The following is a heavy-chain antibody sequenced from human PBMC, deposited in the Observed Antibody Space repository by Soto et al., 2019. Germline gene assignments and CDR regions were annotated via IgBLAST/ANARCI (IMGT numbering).Heavy chain of an antibody. J-gene: IGHJ5*02. CDR3: ARGKGHTGLNCFDP. CDR1: GYSISSGYY. D-gene: IGHD2-21*02. CDR2: IYHSGSI. V-gene: IGHV4-38-2*01. Sequence: SETLSLTCAVSGYSISSGYYWGWIRQPPGKGLEWIGSIYHSGSIYYNPSLKSRVSISVDTSKNHFSLKLSSVTAADTAVYYCARGKGHTGLNCFDPWGQGTLVTVSS.